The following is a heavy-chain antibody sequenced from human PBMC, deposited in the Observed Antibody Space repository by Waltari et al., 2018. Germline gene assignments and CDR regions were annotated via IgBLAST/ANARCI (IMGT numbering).Heavy chain of an antibody. CDR1: GGTFSSYA. CDR2: ISHIFGTA. V-gene: IGHV1-69*05. J-gene: IGHJ6*03. CDR3: ARAPCDYGRYYYMDV. Sequence: QVQLVHSVAEVKTPGSSVKVACKSSGGTFSSYAISWVRQAPGQVLDGMGGISHIFGTANDAQKFQGRVTITTDESTRRAYMELSSLRSEDTAVYYCARAPCDYGRYYYMDVWGKGTTVTVSS. D-gene: IGHD4-17*01.